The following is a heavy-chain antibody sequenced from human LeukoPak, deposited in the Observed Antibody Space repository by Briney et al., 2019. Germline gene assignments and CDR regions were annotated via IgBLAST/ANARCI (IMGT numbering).Heavy chain of an antibody. Sequence: SVKVSCKASGGTFSSYAISWVRQAPGQGLEWMGGIIPIFGTAHYAQKFQGRVTMTTDTSTSTAYMELRSLRSDDTAVYYCARGGVAAAYYYYGMDVWGQGTTVTVSS. CDR1: GGTFSSYA. D-gene: IGHD6-13*01. V-gene: IGHV1-69*05. CDR3: ARGGVAAAYYYYGMDV. CDR2: IIPIFGTA. J-gene: IGHJ6*02.